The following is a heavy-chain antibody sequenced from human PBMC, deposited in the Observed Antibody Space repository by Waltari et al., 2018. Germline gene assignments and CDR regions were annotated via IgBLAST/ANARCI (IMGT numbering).Heavy chain of an antibody. V-gene: IGHV4-4*07. CDR1: DDSMSNVY. Sequence: QVQLQESGPRMVKPAETLSLTCSVSDDSMSNVYWNWIRQPAGKGLEWIGRIHTSGNSNYNPSLNGRFTISMDKSKNQFSLRLTSVTAADTAMYYCAREGCTTNCPRGWFDPWGQGTLVTVSS. D-gene: IGHD2-8*01. CDR2: IHTSGNS. CDR3: AREGCTTNCPRGWFDP. J-gene: IGHJ5*02.